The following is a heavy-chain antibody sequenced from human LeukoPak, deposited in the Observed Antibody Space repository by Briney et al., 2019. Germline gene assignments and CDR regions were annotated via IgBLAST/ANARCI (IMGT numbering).Heavy chain of an antibody. CDR1: GFTFSSYG. V-gene: IGHV3-23*01. D-gene: IGHD1-14*01. Sequence: GGSLTLSCAASGFTFSSYGMSWVRQPPGKGLEWVSAISGSGGSTYYADSVKGRFTISRDNSKNTLYLQMNSRRAEDTAVYYCATPNPSTSFFDYWGQGTLVTVSS. CDR3: ATPNPSTSFFDY. J-gene: IGHJ4*02. CDR2: ISGSGGST.